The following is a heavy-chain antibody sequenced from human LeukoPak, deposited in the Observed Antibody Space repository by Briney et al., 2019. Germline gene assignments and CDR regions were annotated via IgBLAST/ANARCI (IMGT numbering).Heavy chain of an antibody. Sequence: SETLSLTCTVSGGSISSYYWSWIRQPPGKGLEWIGYIYYSGSTNYNPSLKSRVTISVDTSKNQFSLKLSSVTAADTAVYYCARGPSSSWSQAVNWFDPWGQGTLVTVSS. CDR1: GGSISSYY. D-gene: IGHD6-13*01. J-gene: IGHJ5*02. V-gene: IGHV4-59*01. CDR3: ARGPSSSWSQAVNWFDP. CDR2: IYYSGST.